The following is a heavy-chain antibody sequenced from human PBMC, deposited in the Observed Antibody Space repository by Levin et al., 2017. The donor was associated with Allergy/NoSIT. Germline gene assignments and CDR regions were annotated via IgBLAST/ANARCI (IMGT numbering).Heavy chain of an antibody. CDR3: ARDFQTARRDDAFDI. CDR2: INSISSSI. CDR1: GFSFSNYA. J-gene: IGHJ3*02. Sequence: GESLKISCAASGFSFSNYAMNWVRQAPGKGLEWVAYINSISSSIYYVDSVKGRFTISRDNTKNSLYLQMNSLRAEDAAVYYCARDFQTARRDDAFDIWGQGTTVTVSS. V-gene: IGHV3-21*06.